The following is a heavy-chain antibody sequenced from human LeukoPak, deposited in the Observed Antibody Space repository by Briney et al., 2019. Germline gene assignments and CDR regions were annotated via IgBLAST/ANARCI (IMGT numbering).Heavy chain of an antibody. CDR3: TKDIRPRYSSSSGFDY. D-gene: IGHD6-6*01. CDR2: ISGDGVST. J-gene: IGHJ4*02. V-gene: IGHV3-43*02. CDR1: RFTFDDYA. Sequence: GGSLRLSCVTSRFTFDDYAVHWVRQPPGKGLEWVSLISGDGVSTYYADSVKGRFTISRDNSKNSLYLQMNSLRTEDTALYYCTKDIRPRYSSSSGFDYWGQGTLVTVSS.